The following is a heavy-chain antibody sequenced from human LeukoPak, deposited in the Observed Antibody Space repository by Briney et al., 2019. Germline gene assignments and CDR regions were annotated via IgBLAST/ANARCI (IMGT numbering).Heavy chain of an antibody. D-gene: IGHD1-26*01. J-gene: IGHJ4*02. V-gene: IGHV3-23*01. CDR1: GFTFSNYA. Sequence: GGSLRLSCVASGFTFSNYAMSWVRQAPGKGLEWVSGIRGNGGSTYYADSVKGRFTFSRDNSKNTLFLQMNSLRAEDTAVYYCARSGGSYWYWGQGTLVTVSS. CDR2: IRGNGGST. CDR3: ARSGGSYWY.